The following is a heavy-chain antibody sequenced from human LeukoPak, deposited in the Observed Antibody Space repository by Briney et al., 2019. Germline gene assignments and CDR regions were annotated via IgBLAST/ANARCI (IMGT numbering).Heavy chain of an antibody. Sequence: PGGSLRLSCAASGFTFSDYYMSWIRQAPGKGLEWVSYISSSGSTIYYADSVKGRFTISRDNAKNSLYLQMNSLRAEDTAVYYCARVRRNGVVEYYYGSGSYYLDYWGQGTLVTVSS. CDR2: ISSSGSTI. V-gene: IGHV3-11*01. J-gene: IGHJ4*02. CDR3: ARVRRNGVVEYYYGSGSYYLDY. CDR1: GFTFSDYY. D-gene: IGHD3-10*01.